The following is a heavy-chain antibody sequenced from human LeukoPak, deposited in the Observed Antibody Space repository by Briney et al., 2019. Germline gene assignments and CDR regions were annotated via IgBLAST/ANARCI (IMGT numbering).Heavy chain of an antibody. J-gene: IGHJ4*02. V-gene: IGHV3-64D*09. CDR1: GLTFSSYA. CDR2: ISSNGGST. Sequence: GGSLRLSCSASGLTFSSYAMHWVRQAPGKGLEYVSAISSNGGSTCYADSVKGRFTISRDNSKNTLYLQMSSLRAKDTAVYYCVKGYCSSISCFGDCWGQGTLVTFSS. D-gene: IGHD2-2*01. CDR3: VKGYCSSISCFGDC.